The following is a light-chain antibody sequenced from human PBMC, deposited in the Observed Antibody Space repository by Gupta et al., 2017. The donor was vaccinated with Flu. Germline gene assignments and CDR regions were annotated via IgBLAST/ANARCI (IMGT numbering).Light chain of an antibody. CDR1: SSKIGAGYD. CDR2: GNS. V-gene: IGLV1-40*01. CDR3: QSYDSSLSGSV. Sequence: QSVLTQPPSVSGAPGQRVTISCTGSSSKIGAGYDVHWYQQLPGTAPKLLIYGNSNRPSGVPDRFSGSKSGTSASLAITGLQAEDEADYYCQSYDSSLSGSVFGGGTKLTGL. J-gene: IGLJ3*02.